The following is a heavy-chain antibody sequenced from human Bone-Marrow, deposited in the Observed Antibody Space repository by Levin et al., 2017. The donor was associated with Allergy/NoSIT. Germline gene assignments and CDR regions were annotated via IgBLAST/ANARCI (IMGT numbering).Heavy chain of an antibody. D-gene: IGHD2-2*01. J-gene: IGHJ3*02. Sequence: ASVKVSCKASGYSFTGYYMHWVRQAPGQRPEWMGRISPYSGVTDYAPKFQGRVTMTRDTSLDTAYMELSWLRSDDTAIYYCARVGPLPEDAFDMWGQGTMVTVSS. CDR3: ARVGPLPEDAFDM. CDR2: ISPYSGVT. V-gene: IGHV1-2*06. CDR1: GYSFTGYY.